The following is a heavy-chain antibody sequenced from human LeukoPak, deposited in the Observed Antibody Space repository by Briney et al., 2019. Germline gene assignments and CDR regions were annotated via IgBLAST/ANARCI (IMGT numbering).Heavy chain of an antibody. V-gene: IGHV3-72*01. Sequence: GGSLRLSCAASGFTFSDYFIDWVRQAPGKGLEWVGRIRDKVHSYTTEYAASVKGRFTISRDDSKDSLFLQMDSLQIEDTAVYYCTRRSSTWYSDYWGQGTLVTVSS. J-gene: IGHJ4*02. CDR2: IRDKVHSYTT. CDR3: TRRSSTWYSDY. CDR1: GFTFSDYF. D-gene: IGHD6-13*01.